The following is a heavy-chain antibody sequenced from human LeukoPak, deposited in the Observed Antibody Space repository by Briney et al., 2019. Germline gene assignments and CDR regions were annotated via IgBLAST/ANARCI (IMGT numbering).Heavy chain of an antibody. V-gene: IGHV3-23*01. CDR3: TKAVGGGRDAYDV. CDR2: IFDSGAPT. J-gene: IGHJ3*01. CDR1: GFTFGRHA. Sequence: GGSLRLSCVASGFTFGRHAMNWVRQAPGKGLEWVSSIFDSGAPTYYTDSVKGRFTISRDNSKNTMYLQVESLRAEDTAVYYCTKAVGGGRDAYDVWGQGTMVTVSS. D-gene: IGHD3-16*01.